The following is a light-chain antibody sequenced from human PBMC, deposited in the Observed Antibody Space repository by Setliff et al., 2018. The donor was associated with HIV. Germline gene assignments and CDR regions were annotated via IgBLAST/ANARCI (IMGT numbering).Light chain of an antibody. CDR3: SSYTSSSTPV. V-gene: IGLV2-14*01. J-gene: IGLJ3*02. Sequence: QSALTQPASVSGSPGQSITISCTGTSSDVGGYHYVSWYQQHPGKAPKLMIYEVSNRPSGVSNRFSGSKSGNTASLTISGLQAEDEADYYCSSYTSSSTPVFGGGTKSPS. CDR2: EVS. CDR1: SSDVGGYHY.